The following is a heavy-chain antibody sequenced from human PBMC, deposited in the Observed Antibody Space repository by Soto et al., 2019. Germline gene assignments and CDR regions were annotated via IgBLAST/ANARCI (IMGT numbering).Heavy chain of an antibody. CDR3: AKGTIAAAGPHSLDY. D-gene: IGHD6-13*01. J-gene: IGHJ4*02. CDR1: GFTFDDYT. CDR2: ISWDGGST. Sequence: GGSLRLSCAASGFTFDDYTMHWVRQAPGKGLEWVSLISWDGGSTYYADSVKGRFTISRDNSKNSLYLQMNSLRTEDTALYYCAKGTIAAAGPHSLDYWGQGTLVTVSS. V-gene: IGHV3-43*01.